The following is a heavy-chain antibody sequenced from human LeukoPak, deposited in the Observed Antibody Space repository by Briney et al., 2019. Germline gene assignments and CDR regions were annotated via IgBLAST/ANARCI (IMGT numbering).Heavy chain of an antibody. J-gene: IGHJ4*02. CDR3: ARNPPRTGDFNS. Sequence: ASVKVSCKASGYSFTNYGINWVRQATGQGLEWLGWMSPNNGDAGYAQKFQGRVTMTRDTSTNTAYIELSALTSEDTAVYYCARNPPRTGDFNSWGQGALVTVSS. D-gene: IGHD7-27*01. CDR1: GYSFTNYG. V-gene: IGHV1-8*02. CDR2: MSPNNGDA.